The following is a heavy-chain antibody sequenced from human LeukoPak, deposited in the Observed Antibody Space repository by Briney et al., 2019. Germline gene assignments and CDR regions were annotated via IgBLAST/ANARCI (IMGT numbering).Heavy chain of an antibody. CDR2: INYNGGT. CDR3: VRVFMGIDY. J-gene: IGHJ4*02. D-gene: IGHD7-27*01. Sequence: SETLSLTCTVSGCSISSGDYYWSCIRQPPGKDRVWSGNINYNGGTDYNPSLKSRGTISVHTSRSQFYRTLSSVTAAETAVYYCVRVFMGIDYWGQGTLVTVSS. CDR1: GCSISSGDYY. V-gene: IGHV4-30-4*08.